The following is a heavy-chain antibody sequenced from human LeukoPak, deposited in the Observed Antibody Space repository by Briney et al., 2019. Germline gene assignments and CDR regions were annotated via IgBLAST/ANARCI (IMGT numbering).Heavy chain of an antibody. CDR1: GGSISSSSYY. Sequence: SETLSLTCTVSGGSISSSSYYWGWIRQPPGKGLEWIGSIYYSGSTYYSPSLKSRVTISVDTSKNQFSLKLSSVTAADTAVYYCARNHPFDYWGQGTLVTVSS. D-gene: IGHD1-14*01. CDR3: ARNHPFDY. V-gene: IGHV4-39*01. J-gene: IGHJ4*02. CDR2: IYYSGST.